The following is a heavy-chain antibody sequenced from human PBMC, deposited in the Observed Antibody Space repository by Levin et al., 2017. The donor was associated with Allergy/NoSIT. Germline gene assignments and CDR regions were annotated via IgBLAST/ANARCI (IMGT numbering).Heavy chain of an antibody. V-gene: IGHV3-23*01. Sequence: LSFSSSCFPFLPSALSWVRQAPGKGLEWVSAVSAGGSTTYYADSVKGRFTISRDHSKNTLFLQMNSLRGEDTAIDYCAKGLGSGSGRWFDPWGQGTLVTVSS. CDR2: VSAGGSTT. CDR3: AKGLGSGSGRWFDP. CDR1: CFPFLPSA. D-gene: IGHD1-26*01. J-gene: IGHJ5*02.